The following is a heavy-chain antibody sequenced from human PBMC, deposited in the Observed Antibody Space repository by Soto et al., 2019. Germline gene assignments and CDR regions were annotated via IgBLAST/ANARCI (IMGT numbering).Heavy chain of an antibody. Sequence: DVQLVESGGTWVYPGGSLRLSCAVTDFIVGRNFMTWVRQAPGKGPESVAIIYSGGNTHHADSVKGRFTISRDTSKNTLHLQMNRLRVEDSALYYCASGFCRGGTCNRHLESWGQGTQVTVSS. J-gene: IGHJ5*02. D-gene: IGHD1-1*01. V-gene: IGHV3-66*01. CDR3: ASGFCRGGTCNRHLES. CDR1: DFIVGRNF. CDR2: IYSGGNT.